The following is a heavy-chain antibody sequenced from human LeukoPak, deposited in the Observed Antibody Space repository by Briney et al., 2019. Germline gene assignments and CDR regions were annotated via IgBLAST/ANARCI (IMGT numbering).Heavy chain of an antibody. D-gene: IGHD4-11*01. CDR2: IKQDGSEK. V-gene: IGHV3-7*01. CDR1: GFTFSSYW. CDR3: ARSSNYEDYYYYYGMDV. J-gene: IGHJ6*02. Sequence: GGSLRLSCAASGFTFSSYWMSWVRQAPGKGLEWVANIKQDGSEKYYVDSVKGRFTISRDNAKNSLYLQMNSLGAEDTAVYYCARSSNYEDYYYYYGMDVWDQGTTVTVSS.